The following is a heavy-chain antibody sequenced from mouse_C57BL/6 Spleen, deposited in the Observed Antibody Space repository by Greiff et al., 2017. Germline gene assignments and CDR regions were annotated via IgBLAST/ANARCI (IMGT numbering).Heavy chain of an antibody. Sequence: VQLQQPGAELVMPGASVKLSCKASGYTFTSYWMHWVKQRPGQGLEWIGEIDPSDSYTNYNQKFKGKSTLTVDKSSSTAYMQRSSLTSEDSAVYDCARLEYYAMDYWGQGTSVTVSS. CDR1: GYTFTSYW. CDR2: IDPSDSYT. J-gene: IGHJ4*01. CDR3: ARLEYYAMDY. V-gene: IGHV1-69*01.